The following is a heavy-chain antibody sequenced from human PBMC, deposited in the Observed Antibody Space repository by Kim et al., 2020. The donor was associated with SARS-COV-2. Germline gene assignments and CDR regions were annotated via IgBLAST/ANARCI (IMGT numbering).Heavy chain of an antibody. Sequence: GGSLRLSCAVSGFTFSSYAMHWVRQAPGKGLEWVAVISYDGSNKYYADSEKGRFTISRDNSKNTLYLQMNSLRAEDTAVYYCARPFLISGTIHDAFDIWGQGTMVTVSS. CDR1: GFTFSSYA. CDR2: ISYDGSNK. V-gene: IGHV3-30*04. J-gene: IGHJ3*02. D-gene: IGHD1-20*01. CDR3: ARPFLISGTIHDAFDI.